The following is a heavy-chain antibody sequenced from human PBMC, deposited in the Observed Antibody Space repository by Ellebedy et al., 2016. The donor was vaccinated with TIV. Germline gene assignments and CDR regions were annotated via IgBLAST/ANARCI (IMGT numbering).Heavy chain of an antibody. D-gene: IGHD3-10*01. J-gene: IGHJ4*02. CDR1: GFTFSNYW. CDR2: IKQDGSDK. CDR3: AREGPMLRGVVDEDF. V-gene: IGHV3-7*01. Sequence: GGSLRLSCAASGFTFSNYWMSWVRQAPGKGLEWVANIKQDGSDKYYVDSVKGRFTISRDNTKTSLYLQMNSLRVEDTAVYYCAREGPMLRGVVDEDFWGQGTLVTVSS.